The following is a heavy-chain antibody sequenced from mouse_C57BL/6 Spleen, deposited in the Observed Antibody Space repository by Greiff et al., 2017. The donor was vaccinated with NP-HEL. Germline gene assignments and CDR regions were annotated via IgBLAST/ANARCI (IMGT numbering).Heavy chain of an antibody. V-gene: IGHV1-81*01. J-gene: IGHJ4*01. D-gene: IGHD1-1*01. Sequence: QVQLQQSGAELARPGASVKLSCKASGYTFTSYGISWVKQRPGQGLEWIGEIYPRSGNTYYNEKFKGKATLTADKSSSTAYMELRSLTSEDSAVYFCARTTTVVEGAMDYWGQGTSVTVSS. CDR2: IYPRSGNT. CDR3: ARTTTVVEGAMDY. CDR1: GYTFTSYG.